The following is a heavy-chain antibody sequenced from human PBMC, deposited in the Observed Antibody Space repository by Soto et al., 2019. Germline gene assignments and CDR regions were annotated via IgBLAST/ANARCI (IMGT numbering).Heavy chain of an antibody. V-gene: IGHV4-61*01. D-gene: IGHD3-9*01. Sequence: SETLSLTCTVSGGSVSSGSYYWSWIRQPPGKGLECIGYIYYSGSTNYNPSLKSRVTISVDTSKYQFSLKLSSVTAADTAVYYCASGDYDILTYAFDIWGQGTMVTVSS. CDR1: GGSVSSGSYY. J-gene: IGHJ3*02. CDR3: ASGDYDILTYAFDI. CDR2: IYYSGST.